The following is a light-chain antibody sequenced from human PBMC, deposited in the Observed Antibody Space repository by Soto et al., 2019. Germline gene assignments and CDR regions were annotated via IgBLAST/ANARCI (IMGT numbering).Light chain of an antibody. CDR1: NSNIGAGYD. J-gene: IGLJ3*02. CDR3: QSYDSSLSGWV. V-gene: IGLV1-40*01. CDR2: GNS. Sequence: QSVLTQPPSVSGATGQRVTISCTGDNSNIGAGYDVHWYQQLPGTAPKLLIYGNSNRPSGVPDRFSASKSGTSASLAITGLQAEDEADYYCQSYDSSLSGWVFGGGTKLTV.